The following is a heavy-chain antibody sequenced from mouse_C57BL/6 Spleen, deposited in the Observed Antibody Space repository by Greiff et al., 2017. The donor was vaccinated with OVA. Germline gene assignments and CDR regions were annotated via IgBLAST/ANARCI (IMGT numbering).Heavy chain of an antibody. V-gene: IGHV1-81*01. CDR3: ARVGTWESNYFDY. D-gene: IGHD3-3*01. J-gene: IGHJ2*01. CDR1: GYTFTSYG. CDR2: IYPRSGNT. Sequence: VQLKQSGAELVRPGASVKLSCKASGYTFTSYGISWVKQRTGQGLEWIGEIYPRSGNTYYNEKFKGKATLTVAKSSSTAYMELRSLTSEDSAVYFCARVGTWESNYFDYWGQGTTLTVSS.